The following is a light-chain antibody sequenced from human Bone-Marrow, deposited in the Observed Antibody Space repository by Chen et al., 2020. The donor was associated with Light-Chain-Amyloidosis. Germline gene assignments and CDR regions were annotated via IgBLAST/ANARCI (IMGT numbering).Light chain of an antibody. V-gene: IGKV3-20*01. Sequence: EIVLTQSPGTLSLSPGEGANLSCRSSQTISSNYLTWYQQKFGQAPRLLIYCSSSRATGIPDRYTGSGSETDFTLTINGLEPEDLAMYYCQQYGTTPLTFGGGTKVEIK. CDR1: QTISSNY. CDR3: QQYGTTPLT. J-gene: IGKJ4*01. CDR2: CSS.